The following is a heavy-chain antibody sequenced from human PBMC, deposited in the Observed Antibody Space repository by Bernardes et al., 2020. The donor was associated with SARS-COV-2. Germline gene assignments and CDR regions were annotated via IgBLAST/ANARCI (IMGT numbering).Heavy chain of an antibody. CDR3: ARVSDSSSYYYGA. J-gene: IGHJ5*02. CDR1: GFTFSGAA. D-gene: IGHD3-22*01. V-gene: IGHV3-73*01. CDR2: IRNKDNNYAT. Sequence: GWSLRLSCAASGFTFSGAAMHWVRQAPGRGLEWVGHIRNKDNNYATSYAASVEGRFSISRDDSRNTAYLQMNSLRTEDTAVYYCARVSDSSSYYYGAWGQGTLVTVSS.